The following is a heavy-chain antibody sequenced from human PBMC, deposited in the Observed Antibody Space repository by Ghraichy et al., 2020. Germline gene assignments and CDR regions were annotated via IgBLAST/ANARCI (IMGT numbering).Heavy chain of an antibody. CDR1: GFTFSSYS. D-gene: IGHD6-13*01. Sequence: GGSLRLSCAASGFTFSSYSMNWVRQAPGKGLEWVSSISSSSSYIYYADSVKGRFTISRDNAKNSLYLQMNSLRAEDTAVYYCARIPHSSSWYRLPRYMDVWGKGTTVTVSS. V-gene: IGHV3-21*01. CDR2: ISSSSSYI. CDR3: ARIPHSSSWYRLPRYMDV. J-gene: IGHJ6*03.